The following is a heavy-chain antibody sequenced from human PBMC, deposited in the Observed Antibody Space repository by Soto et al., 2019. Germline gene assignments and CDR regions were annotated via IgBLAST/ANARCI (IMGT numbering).Heavy chain of an antibody. CDR1: GFTFSSYA. CDR2: ISGSGGST. V-gene: IGHV3-23*01. Sequence: EVQLLESGGGLVQPGGSLRLSCAASGFTFSSYAMSWVRQAPGKGLEWVSAISGSGGSTYYADSVKGRFTISRDNSKNALYLQMNSLRAEDTAVYYWAKASGWFGEFDYWGQITLVTVSS. D-gene: IGHD3-10*01. J-gene: IGHJ4*02. CDR3: AKASGWFGEFDY.